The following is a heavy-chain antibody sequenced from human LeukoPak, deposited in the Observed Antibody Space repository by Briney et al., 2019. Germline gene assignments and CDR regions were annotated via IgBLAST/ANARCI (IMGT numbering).Heavy chain of an antibody. V-gene: IGHV1-69*13. CDR1: GGTFSSYA. D-gene: IGHD5-18*01. Sequence: SVKVSCKASGGTFSSYAISWVRQAPGQGLEWMGGIIPIFGTANYAQKFQGRVTITADESTSTAYMELSSLRSEDTAVYCCAGGAADAAIPYGMDVWGKGTTVTVSS. CDR3: AGGAADAAIPYGMDV. J-gene: IGHJ6*04. CDR2: IIPIFGTA.